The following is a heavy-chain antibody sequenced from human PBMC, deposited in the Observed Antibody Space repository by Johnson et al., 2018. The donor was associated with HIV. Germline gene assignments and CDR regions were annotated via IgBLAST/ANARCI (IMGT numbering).Heavy chain of an antibody. Sequence: MLLVESGGGVVQPGGSLRLSCAASGFTFSSYWMSWVRQAPGKGLEWVANIKQDGTEKYYADSVKGRFTISRDNSKNTLYLQMNSLRAEDTAVYYCAPAGPDAFDIWGQGTMVTVSS. CDR2: IKQDGTEK. D-gene: IGHD6-13*01. V-gene: IGHV3-7*01. J-gene: IGHJ3*02. CDR3: APAGPDAFDI. CDR1: GFTFSSYW.